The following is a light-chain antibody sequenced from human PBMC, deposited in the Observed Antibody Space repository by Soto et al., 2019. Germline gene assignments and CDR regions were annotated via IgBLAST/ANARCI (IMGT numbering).Light chain of an antibody. CDR3: QQSYSTPPT. Sequence: DIPMTQSPSSLSAPVGDRVTITCRASQSISSYLNWYQQKPGKAPKLLIYAASSLQSGVPSRFSGSGSGTDFTLTISSLQPEDFATYYCQQSYSTPPTFGQGTKLEIK. CDR1: QSISSY. J-gene: IGKJ2*01. CDR2: AAS. V-gene: IGKV1-39*01.